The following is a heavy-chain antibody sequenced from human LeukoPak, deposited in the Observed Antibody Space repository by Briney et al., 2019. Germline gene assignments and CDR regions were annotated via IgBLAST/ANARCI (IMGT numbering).Heavy chain of an antibody. CDR2: INSDGSST. V-gene: IGHV3-74*01. Sequence: GGSLRLSCAASGFTFSSYWMHWVRQAPGKGLVWVSRINSDGSSTSYADSVKGRLTISRDNAKNSLYLQMNSLRAEDTAVYYCAREPAGSDWFDPWGQGTLVTVSS. J-gene: IGHJ5*02. CDR3: AREPAGSDWFDP. CDR1: GFTFSSYW.